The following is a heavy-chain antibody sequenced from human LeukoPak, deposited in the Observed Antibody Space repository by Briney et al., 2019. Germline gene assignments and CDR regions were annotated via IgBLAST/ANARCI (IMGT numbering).Heavy chain of an antibody. V-gene: IGHV4-34*01. CDR3: ARVFPIITSFDY. J-gene: IGHJ4*02. Sequence: SETLSLTCAVYAGSFSGYYWSWIRQPPGKGLEWIGEINHSGSTNYNPSLKSRVTISVDTSKNQFSLKLSSVTAADTAVYYCARVFPIITSFDYWGQGTLVTVSS. CDR1: AGSFSGYY. CDR2: INHSGST. D-gene: IGHD3-22*01.